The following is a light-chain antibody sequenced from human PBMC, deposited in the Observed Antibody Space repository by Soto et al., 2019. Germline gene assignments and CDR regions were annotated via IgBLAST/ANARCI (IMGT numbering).Light chain of an antibody. V-gene: IGLV2-8*01. CDR2: EVA. Sequence: QSALTQPPSASGSPGQSVTISCTGTSSDVGGYNYVSWYQQHPGKAPKFIIYEVAKRPSGVPDRFSGSKSDNTASLTVSGLQAEDEADYYCSSYAGSNNLVFGGGTQLTVL. CDR1: SSDVGGYNY. J-gene: IGLJ2*01. CDR3: SSYAGSNNLV.